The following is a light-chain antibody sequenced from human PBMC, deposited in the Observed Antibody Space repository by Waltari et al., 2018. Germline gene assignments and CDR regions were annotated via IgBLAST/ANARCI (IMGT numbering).Light chain of an antibody. V-gene: IGLV2-23*02. CDR2: AVS. Sequence: QSALTQPASVSGSPGQSITISCTGTSSDVGNYKRVSWYKQHPGKAPKLMIYAVSKRPAGVSERFSGSKSRDMASLTISGLQPEDEAEYFCSSYAGSSKGVFGGGTKVTVL. CDR1: SSDVGNYKR. J-gene: IGLJ2*01. CDR3: SSYAGSSKGV.